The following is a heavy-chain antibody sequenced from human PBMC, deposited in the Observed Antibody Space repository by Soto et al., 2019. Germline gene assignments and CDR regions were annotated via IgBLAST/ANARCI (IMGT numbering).Heavy chain of an antibody. CDR2: IHGGDSNT. J-gene: IGHJ4*02. CDR3: ARRVTSSTGWDY. D-gene: IGHD6-19*01. V-gene: IGHV5-51*01. CDR1: GYMFTNYW. Sequence: GESLKISCKGSGYMFTNYWIGWVRQMPGKGLEWMGIIHGGDSNTRYSPSFDGQVTISTDKSINTAYLQWSSLKASDTAMYYCARRVTSSTGWDYWGQGTLVTVSS.